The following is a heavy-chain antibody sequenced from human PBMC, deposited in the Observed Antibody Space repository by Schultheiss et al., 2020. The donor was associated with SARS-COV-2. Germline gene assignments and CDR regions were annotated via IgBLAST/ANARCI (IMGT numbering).Heavy chain of an antibody. CDR1: GYSISSGYY. V-gene: IGHV4-38-2*02. J-gene: IGHJ4*02. D-gene: IGHD2-21*02. CDR3: ARGHLKGGDPFDY. Sequence: SETLSLTCTVSGYSISSGYYWGWIRQPPGKGLEWIGSIYHSGSTYYNPSLKSRVTISVDTSKNQFSLKLSSVTAADTAVYYCARGHLKGGDPFDYWGQGTLVTVSS. CDR2: IYHSGST.